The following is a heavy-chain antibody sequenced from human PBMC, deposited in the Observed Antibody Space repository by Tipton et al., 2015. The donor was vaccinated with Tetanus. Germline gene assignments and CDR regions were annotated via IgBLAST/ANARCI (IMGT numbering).Heavy chain of an antibody. Sequence: QLVQSGAEVKKPGASVKVSCKASGYTFTGYYMHWVRQAPGQGLEWMGWINPNSGSTNYAQKFQGRVTMTRDTSISTAYMELSRPRSDDTAVYYCALLTNYYDSSGHDYWGQGTLVPVSS. V-gene: IGHV1-2*02. D-gene: IGHD3-22*01. J-gene: IGHJ4*02. CDR2: INPNSGST. CDR1: GYTFTGYY. CDR3: ALLTNYYDSSGHDY.